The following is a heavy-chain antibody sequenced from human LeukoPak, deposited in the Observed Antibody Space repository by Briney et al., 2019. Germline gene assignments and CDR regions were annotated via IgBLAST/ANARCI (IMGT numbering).Heavy chain of an antibody. CDR3: ARVGPLATRSAGHYYFDL. J-gene: IGHJ2*01. V-gene: IGHV3-23*01. CDR1: GLTFSNYA. CDR2: VSDKGDAT. Sequence: GGSLRLSCAASGLTFSNYAMGWVRRAPGKGLEWFSTVSDKGDATAHADSVKGRFTISRDNAKNTLSLLMNILRAEDTAVYYCARVGPLATRSAGHYYFDLWGRGTLVTVSS. D-gene: IGHD3-10*01.